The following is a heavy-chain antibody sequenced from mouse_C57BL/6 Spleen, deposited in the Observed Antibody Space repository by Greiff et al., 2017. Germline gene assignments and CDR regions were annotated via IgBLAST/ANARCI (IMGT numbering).Heavy chain of an antibody. D-gene: IGHD5-1-1*01. V-gene: IGHV2-2*01. CDR3: ARIIRPFAY. Sequence: QVQLKESGPGLVQPSQSLSITCTVSGFSLTSYGVHWVRQSPGKGLEWLGVIWSGGSTDSNAAFISRLSISKDNSKRQVFFKMNSLQADDTAIYYCARIIRPFAYWGQGTLVTVSA. CDR1: GFSLTSYG. J-gene: IGHJ3*01. CDR2: IWSGGST.